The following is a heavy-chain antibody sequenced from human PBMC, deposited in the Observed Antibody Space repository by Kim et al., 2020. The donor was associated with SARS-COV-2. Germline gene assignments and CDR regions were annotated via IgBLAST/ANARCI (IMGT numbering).Heavy chain of an antibody. CDR2: IYYSGST. Sequence: SETLSLTCTVSGGSVSSGSYYWSWIRQPPGKGLEWIGYIYYSGSTNYNPSLKSRVTISVDTSKNQFSLKLSSVTAADTAVYYCARVNVVVPAAIERPYYFDYWGQGTLVTVSS. CDR1: GGSVSSGSYY. D-gene: IGHD2-2*01. V-gene: IGHV4-61*01. CDR3: ARVNVVVPAAIERPYYFDY. J-gene: IGHJ4*02.